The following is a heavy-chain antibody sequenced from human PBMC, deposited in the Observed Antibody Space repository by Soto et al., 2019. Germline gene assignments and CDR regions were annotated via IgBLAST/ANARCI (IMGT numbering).Heavy chain of an antibody. Sequence: PSETLSLTCTVSGGSITSGDHYWNWIRQPPGKGLEWIGYIYYNGRTYYNPSLKSRVSISVDTPKNQFSLKLSSLTAADTAVYYCARDQSGYRADYGLDVWGQGTTVTVYS. D-gene: IGHD3-3*01. CDR1: GGSITSGDHY. CDR2: IYYNGRT. CDR3: ARDQSGYRADYGLDV. J-gene: IGHJ6*02. V-gene: IGHV4-30-4*01.